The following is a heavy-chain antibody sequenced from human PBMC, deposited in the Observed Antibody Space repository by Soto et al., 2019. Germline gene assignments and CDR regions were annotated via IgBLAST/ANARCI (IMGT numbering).Heavy chain of an antibody. CDR1: VGSIISYY. CDR2: IYYSGST. J-gene: IGHJ3*02. CDR3: ARDGGTRRYYDSSGYSPSEAFDI. Sequence: PSETLSLTCTFSVGSIISYYWSWIRQPPGKGLEWIGYIYYSGSTNYNPSLKSRVTISVDTSKNQFSLKLSSVTAADTAVYYCARDGGTRRYYDSSGYSPSEAFDIWGQGTMVTVSS. V-gene: IGHV4-59*01. D-gene: IGHD3-22*01.